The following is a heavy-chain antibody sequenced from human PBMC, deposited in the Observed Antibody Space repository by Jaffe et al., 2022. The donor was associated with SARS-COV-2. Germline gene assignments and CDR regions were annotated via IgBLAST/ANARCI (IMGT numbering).Heavy chain of an antibody. J-gene: IGHJ6*03. CDR1: GFTFSDHH. Sequence: QVQLVESGGGLVKPGGSLRLSCAASGFTFSDHHMSWFRQAPGKGLECISYISSSDGTVYYADSVQGRFTISRDNAKSSLFLQMNGLRVEDTAVYYCARDRYRYYYYMDVWGTGTTVTVSS. CDR3: ARDRYRYYYYMDV. D-gene: IGHD2-2*02. CDR2: ISSSDGTV. V-gene: IGHV3-11*01.